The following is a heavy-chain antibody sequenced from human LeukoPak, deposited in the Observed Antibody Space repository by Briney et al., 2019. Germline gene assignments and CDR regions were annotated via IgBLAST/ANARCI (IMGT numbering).Heavy chain of an antibody. Sequence: ASVKVSCKASGYTFTSYDINWVRQATGQGLEWMGWMNPNSGNTGYAQKFQGRVTMTRNTSISTAYMELSSLRSEDTAVYYCARVSHDGYNFNYWGQGTLVTVSS. CDR1: GYTFTSYD. CDR2: MNPNSGNT. J-gene: IGHJ4*02. D-gene: IGHD5-24*01. V-gene: IGHV1-8*01. CDR3: ARVSHDGYNFNY.